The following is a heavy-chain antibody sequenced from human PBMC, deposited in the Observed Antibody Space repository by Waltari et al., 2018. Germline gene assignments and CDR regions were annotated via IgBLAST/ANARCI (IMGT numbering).Heavy chain of an antibody. CDR3: ARDRGLYGMDV. J-gene: IGHJ6*02. Sequence: EVQLVESGGGLVQPGGSLRISCAASGFTFSSYDMHWVRQATGKGLEWVSAIGTAGDTYYPGSVKGRFTISRENAKNSLYLQMNSLRAGDTAVYYCARDRGLYGMDVWGQGTTVTVSS. V-gene: IGHV3-13*01. CDR2: IGTAGDT. CDR1: GFTFSSYD.